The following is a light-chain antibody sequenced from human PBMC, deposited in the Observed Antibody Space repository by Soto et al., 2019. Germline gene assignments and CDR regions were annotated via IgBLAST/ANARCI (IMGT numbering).Light chain of an antibody. J-gene: IGLJ2*01. CDR2: DVS. CDR3: SSYTCSSTLVV. V-gene: IGLV2-14*01. Sequence: QSALTQPASVSGSPGQSITISCTGTSSDVGGYNYVSWYQQHPGKAPKLMIYDVSNRPSGVSNRFSGSKSGNTASLTISGLQAEDEADYYCSSYTCSSTLVVFGGGTKSPS. CDR1: SSDVGGYNY.